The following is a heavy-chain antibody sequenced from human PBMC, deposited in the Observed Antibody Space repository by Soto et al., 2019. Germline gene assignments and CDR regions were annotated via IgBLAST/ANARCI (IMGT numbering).Heavy chain of an antibody. CDR1: GGTFSSYA. D-gene: IGHD2-2*01. J-gene: IGHJ3*02. Sequence: WASVKVSCKASGGTFSSYAISWVRQAPGQGLEWMGGIIPIFGTANYAQKFQGRVTITADESTSTAHMELSSLRSEDTAVYYCARGAVPAAIGAFDIWGQGTMVTVSS. V-gene: IGHV1-69*13. CDR2: IIPIFGTA. CDR3: ARGAVPAAIGAFDI.